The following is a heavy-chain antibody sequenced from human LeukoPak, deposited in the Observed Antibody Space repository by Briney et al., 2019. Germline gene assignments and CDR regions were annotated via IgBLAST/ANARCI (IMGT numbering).Heavy chain of an antibody. Sequence: PGGSLRRSSAASGFTASSNYTSCGRRAPAQGLEWVSVIYSGGSTYYADSVKGRFTISRDNSKNTLYLQMNSLRAEDTAVYYCAAQYSSGDLWGQGTLVTVSS. V-gene: IGHV3-53*01. CDR1: GFTASSNY. CDR2: IYSGGST. J-gene: IGHJ4*02. D-gene: IGHD6-19*01. CDR3: AAQYSSGDL.